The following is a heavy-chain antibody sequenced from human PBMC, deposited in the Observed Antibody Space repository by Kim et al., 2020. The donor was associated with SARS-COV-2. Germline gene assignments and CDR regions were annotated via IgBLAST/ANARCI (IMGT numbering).Heavy chain of an antibody. J-gene: IGHJ4*02. CDR2: IYYSGST. D-gene: IGHD3-9*01. CDR1: GGSISSSSYY. V-gene: IGHV4-39*07. CDR3: ASYDILTGYDFDY. Sequence: SETLSLTCTVSGGSISSSSYYWGWIRQPPGKGLEWIGSIYYSGSTYYNPSLKSRVTISVDTSKNQFSLKLSSVTAADTAVYYCASYDILTGYDFDYWGQGTLVTVSP.